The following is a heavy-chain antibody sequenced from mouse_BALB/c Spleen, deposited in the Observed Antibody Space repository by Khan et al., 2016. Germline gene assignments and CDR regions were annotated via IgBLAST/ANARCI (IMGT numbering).Heavy chain of an antibody. Sequence: EVQLKQSGAELVKPGASVKLSCTASGFNIKDTYMHWVKQRPEQGLEWIGRIDPANGNTKYDPKFQGKATITADTSSNTAYLQLSSLTSEDTAVYYCARNYDYDGNYAMDYWGQGTSVTVSS. CDR1: GFNIKDTY. J-gene: IGHJ4*01. CDR3: ARNYDYDGNYAMDY. V-gene: IGHV14-3*02. CDR2: IDPANGNT. D-gene: IGHD2-4*01.